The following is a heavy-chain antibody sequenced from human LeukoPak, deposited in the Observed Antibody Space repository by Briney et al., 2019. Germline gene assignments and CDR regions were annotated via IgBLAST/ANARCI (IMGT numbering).Heavy chain of an antibody. CDR3: AASVLLWFGESSPFDI. V-gene: IGHV1-69*05. Sequence: SVKVSCKASGGTFSSYAISWVRQAPGQGLEWMGGIIPIFGTANYAQKFQGRVTMTRDTSISTAYMELSRLRSDDTAVYYCAASVLLWFGESSPFDIWGQGTMVTVSS. CDR1: GGTFSSYA. D-gene: IGHD3-10*01. J-gene: IGHJ3*02. CDR2: IIPIFGTA.